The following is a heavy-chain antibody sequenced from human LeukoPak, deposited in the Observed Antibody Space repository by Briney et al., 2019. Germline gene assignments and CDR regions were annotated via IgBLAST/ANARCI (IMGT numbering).Heavy chain of an antibody. CDR2: LNSDGSSS. D-gene: IGHD1-7*01. Sequence: GGSLRLPCAPSGFTLSSYWMHCLPPAPGKGLVWVSCLNSDGSSSRYADSVRGRFSISSDNAKNTLYLRMNSLRAEDTAVYYCATGNYHAFDIWGQGTMVTVSS. CDR1: GFTLSSYW. J-gene: IGHJ3*02. V-gene: IGHV3-74*01. CDR3: ATGNYHAFDI.